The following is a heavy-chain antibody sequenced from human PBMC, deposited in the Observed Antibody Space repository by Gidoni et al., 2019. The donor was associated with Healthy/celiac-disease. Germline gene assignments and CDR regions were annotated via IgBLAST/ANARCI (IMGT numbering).Heavy chain of an antibody. V-gene: IGHV4-59*01. Sequence: QVQLQESGPGLVKPSETLSLTCTASGGSISSYYWSWIRQPPGKGLEWIGYIYYSGSTNYNPSLKSRVTISVDTSKNQFSLKLSSVTAADTAVYYCARSGSTSCYKSWGQGTLVTVSS. CDR2: IYYSGST. J-gene: IGHJ5*02. D-gene: IGHD2-2*02. CDR3: ARSGSTSCYKS. CDR1: GGSISSYY.